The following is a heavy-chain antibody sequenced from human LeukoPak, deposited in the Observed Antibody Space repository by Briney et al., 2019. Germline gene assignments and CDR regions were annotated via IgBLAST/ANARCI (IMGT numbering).Heavy chain of an antibody. V-gene: IGHV4-34*01. CDR2: INHSGST. J-gene: IGHJ5*02. CDR3: ASLVGAQNWFDP. D-gene: IGHD1-26*01. Sequence: SETLSLTCAVYGGSFSGYYWSWIRQPPGKGLEWIGEINHSGSTNYNPSLKSRVTISVDTSKNQFSLKLSSMTAADTAVYYCASLVGAQNWFDPWGQGTLVTVSS. CDR1: GGSFSGYY.